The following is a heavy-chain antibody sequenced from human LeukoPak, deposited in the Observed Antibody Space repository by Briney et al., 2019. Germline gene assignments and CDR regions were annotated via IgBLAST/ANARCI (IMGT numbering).Heavy chain of an antibody. CDR1: GFTFSHYW. J-gene: IGHJ4*02. CDR2: INSGGSST. D-gene: IGHD3-22*01. CDR3: AREFIVSPYYDRSGSLDY. V-gene: IGHV3-74*01. Sequence: GSLRLSCAASGFTFSHYWIHWVRQAPGKGLVWVSHINSGGSSTNYADSVKGRFTISRDDAKNTVYLQMTSLRAEDTAVYYCAREFIVSPYYDRSGSLDYWGQGTLVTVSS.